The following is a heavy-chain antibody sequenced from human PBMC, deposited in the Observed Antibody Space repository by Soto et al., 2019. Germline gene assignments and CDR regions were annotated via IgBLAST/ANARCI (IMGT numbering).Heavy chain of an antibody. V-gene: IGHV3-48*03. D-gene: IGHD3-22*01. J-gene: IGHJ4*02. CDR3: ARGLRNYFDRSGLYY. CDR1: GFTFSTYE. CDR2: ISYSSSTM. Sequence: EVQLVESGGGLVQPGGSLRLSCTASGFTFSTYEMNWVRQAPGKGLEWVSYISYSSSTMYYADSVRGRFTISRDNAKNSLYLQMNSLRGEDTAVYYCARGLRNYFDRSGLYYWGQGTLLTVSS.